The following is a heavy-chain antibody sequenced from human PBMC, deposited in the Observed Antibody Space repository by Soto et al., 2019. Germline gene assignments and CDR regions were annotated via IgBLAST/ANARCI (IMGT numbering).Heavy chain of an antibody. D-gene: IGHD2-21*01. V-gene: IGHV5-51*01. CDR2: IYPGDSDT. Sequence: EVQLVQSGAEVKKPGESLRISCKASGYIFTHYWIGWVRQMPGNGLEWMGIIYPGDSDTRYSPSFQGQVTVSADRSINTAYLQWSSLEASDTAMYYWARHLMCDRDRCFLDYWGQGTLVTVSS. CDR3: ARHLMCDRDRCFLDY. CDR1: GYIFTHYW. J-gene: IGHJ4*02.